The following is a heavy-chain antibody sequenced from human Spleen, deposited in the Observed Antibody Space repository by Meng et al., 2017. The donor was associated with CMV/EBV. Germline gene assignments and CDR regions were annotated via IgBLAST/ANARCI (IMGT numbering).Heavy chain of an antibody. CDR3: ARGKGYGSGHWDY. V-gene: IGHV4-4*07. D-gene: IGHD6-19*01. CDR2: IYTSGST. J-gene: IGHJ4*02. Sequence: GTGRVKPSQTLSLTCTVAGRSTSSYSWSWIRQPAGKGLEWIGRIYTSGSTTYNPSLKSRVTMSVDTSKNQFSLKLSSVTAADTAVYYCARGKGYGSGHWDYWGQGTLVTVSS. CDR1: GRSTSSYS.